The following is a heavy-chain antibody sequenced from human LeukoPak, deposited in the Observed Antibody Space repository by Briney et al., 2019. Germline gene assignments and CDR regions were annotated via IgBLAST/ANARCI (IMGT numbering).Heavy chain of an antibody. J-gene: IGHJ5*02. V-gene: IGHV3-53*01. CDR1: GFTVSSNF. CDR3: AKHASGSGGLDP. CDR2: IYAGDSS. D-gene: IGHD3-10*01. Sequence: GGSLRLSCAASGFTVSSNFMSWVRQAPGKGLEWVSIIYAGDSSQYADSVKGRFTISRDISKNTVYLQMNSLRAEDTAVYYCAKHASGSGGLDPWGRGTLVTVSS.